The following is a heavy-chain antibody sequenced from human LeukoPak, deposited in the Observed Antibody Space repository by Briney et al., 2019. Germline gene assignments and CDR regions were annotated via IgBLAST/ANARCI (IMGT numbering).Heavy chain of an antibody. J-gene: IGHJ4*02. D-gene: IGHD4-11*01. Sequence: SQTLSLTCAISGDSVSSNSVAWSWVRQSPSRGLEWLGRTYYRSGWYSDYANSVKSRITINPDTSKNQFSLHLDSVTPEDTAVYYCARDSRVSNSLPSDHWGQGTLVTVSS. CDR3: ARDSRVSNSLPSDH. V-gene: IGHV6-1*01. CDR2: TYYRSGWYS. CDR1: GDSVSSNSVA.